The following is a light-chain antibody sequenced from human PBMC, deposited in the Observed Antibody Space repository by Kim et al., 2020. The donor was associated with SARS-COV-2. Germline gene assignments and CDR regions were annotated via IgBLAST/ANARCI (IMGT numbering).Light chain of an antibody. CDR3: QHYDSYSWT. J-gene: IGKJ1*01. CDR1: QNIGSW. CDR2: DAS. Sequence: DIQMTQSPSTLSASVGDRVTITCRASQNIGSWLAWYQQRPGKAPTLLVSDASTLKSGVPSRFSCSGSGTEFTLTISSLQPDDFATYFCQHYDSYSWTFGQGTKVDIK. V-gene: IGKV1-5*01.